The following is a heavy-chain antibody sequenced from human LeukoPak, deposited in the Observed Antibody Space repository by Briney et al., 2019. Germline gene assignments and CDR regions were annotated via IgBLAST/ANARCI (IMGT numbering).Heavy chain of an antibody. V-gene: IGHV3-23*01. CDR2: ISGRT. D-gene: IGHD6-13*01. CDR3: AKKYSSNWYTAFDI. J-gene: IGHJ3*02. Sequence: GGSLRLSCAASGFTFTSYAMSWVRQAPGKGLEWVSGISGRTYYADSVKGRFTISRDNSKNTLYLQMNSLRAEDTAVYYCAKKYSSNWYTAFDIWGQGTMVTVSS. CDR1: GFTFTSYA.